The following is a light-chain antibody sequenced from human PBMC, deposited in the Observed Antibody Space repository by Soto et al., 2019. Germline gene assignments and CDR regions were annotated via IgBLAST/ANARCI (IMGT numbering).Light chain of an antibody. CDR3: QQTNSFPLT. CDR2: AAS. Sequence: DIQMTQSPSSVSASVGDRVTITCRASQAISSRLAWYQQIPGKAPELLIYAASSLQSGVPSRFSGSGSGTDFTLTINSLQPEDFATYYCQQTNSFPLTFGGGTKVEIK. CDR1: QAISSR. V-gene: IGKV1D-12*01. J-gene: IGKJ4*01.